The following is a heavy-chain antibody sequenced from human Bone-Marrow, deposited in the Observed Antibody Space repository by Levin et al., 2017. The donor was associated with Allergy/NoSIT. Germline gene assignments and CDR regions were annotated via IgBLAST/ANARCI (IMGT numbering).Heavy chain of an antibody. Sequence: GGSLRLSCAASGFTFSNYGMHWVRQTPGGALEWLAVISYEGSNKDYADSVKGRFIISRDNSKNTMFLQMNNLRPEDTAVYFCARGSGRIQYYFDFWGQGALVTVSS. CDR1: GFTFSNYG. V-gene: IGHV3-30*03. J-gene: IGHJ4*02. CDR2: ISYEGSNK. D-gene: IGHD2/OR15-2a*01. CDR3: ARGSGRIQYYFDF.